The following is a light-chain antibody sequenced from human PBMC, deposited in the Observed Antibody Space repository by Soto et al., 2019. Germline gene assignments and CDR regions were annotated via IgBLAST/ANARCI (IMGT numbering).Light chain of an antibody. CDR3: QQYYTTPVT. J-gene: IGKJ1*01. CDR2: WAS. CDR1: QTVLHGSNY. V-gene: IGKV4-1*01. Sequence: DIVMTQSPDSLSVSLGERATINCKSSQTVLHGSNYLAWYQQRAGQPPKLLIYWASTRESGVPDRFSGSGSVTDFTLTIRRLQAEDVAVYYCQQYYTTPVTFGQGTKVEI.